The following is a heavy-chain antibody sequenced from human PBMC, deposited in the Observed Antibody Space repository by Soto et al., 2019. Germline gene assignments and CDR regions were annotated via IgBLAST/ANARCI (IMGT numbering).Heavy chain of an antibody. CDR1: GGSITSGGSF. V-gene: IGHV4-31*03. Sequence: SETLSLTCTVSGGSITSGGSFWSWIRQHPGKGPEWIAFIGYSGATSYNPSLASRVTISADTYRSQFSLNLRSVTAADTAVYYCARGGASSKWFAPWGQGTLVTVSS. D-gene: IGHD2-15*01. CDR3: ARGGASSKWFAP. J-gene: IGHJ5*02. CDR2: IGYSGAT.